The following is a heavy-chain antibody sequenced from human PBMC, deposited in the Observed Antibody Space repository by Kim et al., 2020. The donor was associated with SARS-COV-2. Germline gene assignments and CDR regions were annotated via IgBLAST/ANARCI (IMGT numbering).Heavy chain of an antibody. CDR1: GYTFTSYD. CDR2: MNPNSGNT. V-gene: IGHV1-8*01. Sequence: ASVKVSCKASGYTFTSYDINWVRQATGQGLEWMGWMNPNSGNTGYAQKFQGRVTMTRNTSINTAYMELSSLRSEDTAVYYCARGRLLWFGEPRKGHWFDPWGQGTLGSVSS. J-gene: IGHJ5*02. D-gene: IGHD3-10*01. CDR3: ARGRLLWFGEPRKGHWFDP.